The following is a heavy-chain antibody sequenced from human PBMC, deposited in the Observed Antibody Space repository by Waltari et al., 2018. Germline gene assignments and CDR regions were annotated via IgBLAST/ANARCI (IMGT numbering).Heavy chain of an antibody. D-gene: IGHD1-1*01. CDR2: IGPDGSDK. J-gene: IGHJ4*02. CDR3: VGWNDPINS. Sequence: EAQLVQSGGGLVQPGGSLTLSCAAHGFTLSRFWMTWIRQAPGQGLQWVAHIGPDGSDKYYVDSVKGRFTISRDNAENSLLLQMSSLRVEDTALYYCVGWNDPINSWGQGTLVAVSS. V-gene: IGHV3-7*01. CDR1: GFTLSRFW.